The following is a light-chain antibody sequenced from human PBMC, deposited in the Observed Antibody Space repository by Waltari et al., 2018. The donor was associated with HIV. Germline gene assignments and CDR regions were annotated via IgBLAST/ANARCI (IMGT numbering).Light chain of an antibody. CDR1: TSTIGADYD. V-gene: IGLV1-40*01. CDR2: GNK. CDR3: QSYDITLSASVV. Sequence: QSVLTQPPSVSGAPGQRVTISCTGSTSTIGADYDDHWYQQIPGTAPKLLISGNKNRPSGVPDRFSASKSGTSASLTITGLQAEDEADYFCQSYDITLSASVVFGGGTKLTVL. J-gene: IGLJ2*01.